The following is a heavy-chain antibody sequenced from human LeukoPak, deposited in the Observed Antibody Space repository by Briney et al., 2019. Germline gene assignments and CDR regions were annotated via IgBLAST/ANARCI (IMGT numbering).Heavy chain of an antibody. D-gene: IGHD5-18*01. CDR3: ARGKNTAMY. CDR2: IYYSGSI. Sequence: SETLSLTCTVSGGSISSYYWSWIRQPPGKGLEWIGYIYYSGSINYNPSLKSRVTISVDTSKNQFSLKLSSVTAADTAVYYWARGKNTAMYWGQGTLVTVSS. J-gene: IGHJ4*02. V-gene: IGHV4-59*01. CDR1: GGSISSYY.